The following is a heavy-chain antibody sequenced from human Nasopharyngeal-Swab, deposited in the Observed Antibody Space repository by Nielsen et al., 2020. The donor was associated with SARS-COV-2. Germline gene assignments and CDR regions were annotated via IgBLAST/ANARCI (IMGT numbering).Heavy chain of an antibody. J-gene: IGHJ4*02. D-gene: IGHD2-15*01. CDR3: ARDTRRGGVDY. CDR1: GGSINRYY. CDR2: IYYSGST. V-gene: IGHV4-59*01. Sequence: SETLSPTCTVSGGSINRYYWSWIRQPPRRGLEWIGYIYYSGSTNYNPSLKSRVTISLDTSKNQFSLKLSSVTAADSAVYYCARDTRRGGVDYWGQGTLVTVSS.